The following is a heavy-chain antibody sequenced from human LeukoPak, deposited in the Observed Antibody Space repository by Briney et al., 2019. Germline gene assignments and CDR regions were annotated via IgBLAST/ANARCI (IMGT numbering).Heavy chain of an antibody. CDR1: GGTFSSYA. Sequence: ASVKVSCKASGGTFSSYAISWVRQAPGQGLEWMGGIIPIFGTANYAQKFQGRVTITADESTSTAYMELSSLRSEDTAVYYCARGGQVGATGDYYYYYMDVWGKGTTVTVSS. J-gene: IGHJ6*03. V-gene: IGHV1-69*13. D-gene: IGHD1-26*01. CDR2: IIPIFGTA. CDR3: ARGGQVGATGDYYYYYMDV.